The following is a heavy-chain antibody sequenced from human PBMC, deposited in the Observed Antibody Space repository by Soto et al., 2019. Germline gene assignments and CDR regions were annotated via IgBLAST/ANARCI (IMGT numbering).Heavy chain of an antibody. J-gene: IGHJ6*02. CDR2: IYYSGST. V-gene: IGHV4-59*01. D-gene: IGHD1-26*01. Sequence: PSETLSLTCTVSGGSISSYYWSWIRQPPGKGLEWFGYIYYSGSTNYNPSLKSRVTISVDTSKNQFSLELSSVTAADTAVYYYARSLHHGRGYYCYYRMDVWGQETTVTVSS. CDR3: ARSLHHGRGYYCYYRMDV. CDR1: GGSISSYY.